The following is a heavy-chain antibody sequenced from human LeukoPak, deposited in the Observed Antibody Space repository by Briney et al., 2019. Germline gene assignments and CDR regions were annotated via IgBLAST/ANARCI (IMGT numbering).Heavy chain of an antibody. Sequence: GGSLRLSCAASGFTFSTYAMNWVRQAPGEGLKWVSCITGDSAYIYYADSVKGRFTISRDNAKNSLYLQMNSLRSEDTAVYYCASSSCGGDCKYNWFDPWGQGTLVTVSS. V-gene: IGHV3-21*04. CDR1: GFTFSTYA. J-gene: IGHJ5*02. CDR3: ASSSCGGDCKYNWFDP. CDR2: ITGDSAYI. D-gene: IGHD2-21*02.